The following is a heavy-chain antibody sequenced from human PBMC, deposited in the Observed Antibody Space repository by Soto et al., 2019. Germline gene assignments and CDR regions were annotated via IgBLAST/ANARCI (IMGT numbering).Heavy chain of an antibody. CDR2: ISYDGSNK. J-gene: IGHJ4*02. V-gene: IGHV3-30*03. Sequence: VQLAESGGGVVQPGRSLRLSCAASGFTFSSYGMHWVRQAPGKGLEWVAVISYDGSNKYYADSVKGRFTISRDNSKNTLYLQMNSLRAEDTAVYYCSDGEGFDYWGQGTLVTVSS. D-gene: IGHD3-10*01. CDR1: GFTFSSYG. CDR3: SDGEGFDY.